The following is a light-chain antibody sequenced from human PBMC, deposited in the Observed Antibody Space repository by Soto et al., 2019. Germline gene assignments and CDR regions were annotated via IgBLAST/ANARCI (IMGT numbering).Light chain of an antibody. J-gene: IGKJ1*01. CDR1: QSVSTW. Sequence: DIQITQSPSTLSASVGDRVTITCRASQSVSTWLAWYQQKPGTAPKVLIYDASSLQSGVPSRLSGSGSGTEFTLAISSLQPDDFATYFCQQYNNYWTFGQGTKVDI. CDR2: DAS. V-gene: IGKV1-5*01. CDR3: QQYNNYWT.